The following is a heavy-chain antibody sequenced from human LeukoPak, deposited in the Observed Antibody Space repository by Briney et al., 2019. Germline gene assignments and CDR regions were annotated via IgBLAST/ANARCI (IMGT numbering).Heavy chain of an antibody. CDR2: IRTTAEGAKYA. CDR3: ATDQRYAFDY. D-gene: IGHD3-9*01. CDR1: VGSISSGN. J-gene: IGHJ4*02. Sequence: PSESLSLTCAVSVGSISSGNWWTWVRQSPGMGLEGISNIRTTAEGAKYAYYADSVKGRVTISRDDGKNTLYLHMNSLRDDDTAVYYCATDQRYAFDYWGQGILVTVSS. V-gene: IGHV3-48*02.